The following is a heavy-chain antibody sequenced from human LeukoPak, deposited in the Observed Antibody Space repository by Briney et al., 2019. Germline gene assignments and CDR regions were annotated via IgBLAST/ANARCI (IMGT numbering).Heavy chain of an antibody. J-gene: IGHJ4*02. Sequence: GGSLRLSCAASGFTFSSYAMHWVRQAPGKGLEWVAVISYDGSNKYYADSVKGRFTISRDNSKNTLYLQMNSLRAEDTAVYYCAKDANWGSVNFDYWGQGTLVTVSS. CDR1: GFTFSSYA. D-gene: IGHD7-27*01. CDR2: ISYDGSNK. V-gene: IGHV3-30-3*01. CDR3: AKDANWGSVNFDY.